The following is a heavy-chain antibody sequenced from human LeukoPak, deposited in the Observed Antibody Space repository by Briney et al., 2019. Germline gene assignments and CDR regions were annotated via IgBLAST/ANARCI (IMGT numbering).Heavy chain of an antibody. V-gene: IGHV3-30-3*01. CDR1: GFTFSSYA. CDR2: ISYDGSNK. J-gene: IGHJ4*02. Sequence: PGGSLRLSCAASGFTFSSYAMHWVRQAPGKGLEWVAVISYDGSNKYYADSVKGRFTISRDNSKNTLYLQMNSLRAEDTAVYYCAREGLYYDFWSGYYTLYYYLDYWGQGTLVTVSS. D-gene: IGHD3-3*01. CDR3: AREGLYYDFWSGYYTLYYYLDY.